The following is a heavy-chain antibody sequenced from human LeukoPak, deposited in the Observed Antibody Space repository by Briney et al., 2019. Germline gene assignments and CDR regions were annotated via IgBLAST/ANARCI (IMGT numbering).Heavy chain of an antibody. D-gene: IGHD3-10*01. J-gene: IGHJ1*01. CDR3: VTTGS. CDR2: IYYSGNT. CDR1: GGSISSSNYY. Sequence: SETLSLTCTVSGGSISSSNYYWGRSRQPPGKGLEWIGSIYYSGNTYYNPSLKSRVTISVDTSKNQFSLRLSSVTAADTAMYYCVTTGSWGQGTLVTVSS. V-gene: IGHV4-39*01.